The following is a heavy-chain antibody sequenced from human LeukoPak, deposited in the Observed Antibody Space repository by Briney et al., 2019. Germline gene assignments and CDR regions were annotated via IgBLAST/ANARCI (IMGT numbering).Heavy chain of an antibody. V-gene: IGHV3-21*01. CDR1: GFTFSSYS. J-gene: IGHJ4*02. D-gene: IGHD1-26*01. Sequence: GGSLRLSCAASGFTFSSYSMNWVRQAPGKGLEWVSSISSSSSYIYYADSVKGRFTISRDNAKNSLYLQMNSLRAEDTAVYYCARGIDSGSYYGVEYYFDYWGQGTLVTVSS. CDR2: ISSSSSYI. CDR3: ARGIDSGSYYGVEYYFDY.